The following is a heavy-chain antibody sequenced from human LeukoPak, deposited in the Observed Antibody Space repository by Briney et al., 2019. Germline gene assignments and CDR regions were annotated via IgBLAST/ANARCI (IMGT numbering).Heavy chain of an antibody. CDR1: GFTFSSYA. D-gene: IGHD6-13*01. CDR2: ISGSGGST. CDR3: AKVSDSSSWTGAFDI. V-gene: IGHV3-23*01. Sequence: GGSLRLSCAASGFTFSSYAMSWVRQAPGKGLEWVSDISGSGGSTYYADSVKGRFTISRDNSKNTLYLQMNSLRAEDTAVYYCAKVSDSSSWTGAFDIWGQGTMVTVSS. J-gene: IGHJ3*02.